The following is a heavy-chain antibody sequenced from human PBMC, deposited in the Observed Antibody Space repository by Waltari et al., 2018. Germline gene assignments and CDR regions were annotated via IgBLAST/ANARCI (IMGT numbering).Heavy chain of an antibody. CDR3: ASSMVQGVKSLNYYYYGMDV. CDR2: IIPIFGTA. D-gene: IGHD3-10*01. J-gene: IGHJ6*02. Sequence: QVQLVQSGAEVKKPGSSVKVSCKASGGTFSSYAISWVRQAPGQGLEWMGRIIPIFGTANYAQKFQGRVTITADKSTSTAYMELSSLRSEDTAVYYCASSMVQGVKSLNYYYYGMDVWGQGTTVTVSS. CDR1: GGTFSSYA. V-gene: IGHV1-69*08.